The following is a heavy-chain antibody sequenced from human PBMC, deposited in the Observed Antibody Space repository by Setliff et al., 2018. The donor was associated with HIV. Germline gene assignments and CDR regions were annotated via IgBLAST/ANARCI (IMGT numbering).Heavy chain of an antibody. V-gene: IGHV4-38-2*01. CDR2: IYHSGST. J-gene: IGHJ4*02. Sequence: SETLSLTCGVSGYSMSSGYYGGWIRQPPGKGLEWIGSIYHSGSTYYNPSLKSRVTISADTSKSQFSLKLTSVTAADTAAYFCARVSTDYVWGSFLSSGPYYFDFWGQGALVTVSS. CDR1: GYSMSSGYY. CDR3: ARVSTDYVWGSFLSSGPYYFDF. D-gene: IGHD3-16*01.